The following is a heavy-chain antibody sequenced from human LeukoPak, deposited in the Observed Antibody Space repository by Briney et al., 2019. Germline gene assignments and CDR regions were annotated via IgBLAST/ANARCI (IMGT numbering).Heavy chain of an antibody. V-gene: IGHV1-2*02. Sequence: ASVKVSCKASGYTFTGYYMHWVRQAPGQGLEWMGWINPNSGGTNYAQKFQGRVTMTRDTSISTAYMELSRLRSDDTAVYYCARAGEYCSSTSCYFTSDSNWFDPWGQGTLVTVSS. J-gene: IGHJ5*02. CDR3: ARAGEYCSSTSCYFTSDSNWFDP. D-gene: IGHD2-2*01. CDR2: INPNSGGT. CDR1: GYTFTGYY.